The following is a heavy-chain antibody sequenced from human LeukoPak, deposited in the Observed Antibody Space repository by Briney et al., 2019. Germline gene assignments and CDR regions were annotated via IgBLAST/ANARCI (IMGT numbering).Heavy chain of an antibody. CDR1: GYSFTSYW. J-gene: IGHJ6*02. V-gene: IGHV5-51*01. Sequence: GESLKISCKGSGYSFTSYWIGWVRQIPGKGLEWMGIIYPGDSDTRYSPSFQGQVTISADKSISTAYLQWSSLKASDTAMYYCARRSLMVRVGRPHYYYGMDVWGQGTTVTVSS. CDR2: IYPGDSDT. D-gene: IGHD3-10*01. CDR3: ARRSLMVRVGRPHYYYGMDV.